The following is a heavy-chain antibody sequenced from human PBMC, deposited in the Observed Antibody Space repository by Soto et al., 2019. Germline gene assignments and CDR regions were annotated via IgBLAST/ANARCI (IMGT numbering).Heavy chain of an antibody. D-gene: IGHD3-22*01. J-gene: IGHJ3*02. Sequence: GESLKISCKGSGYSFTSYWISWVRQMPGKGLEWMGRIDPSDSYTNYSPSFQGHVTISADKSISTAYLQWSSLRASDTAMYYCASRYYYDSSGYYSGDAFDIWGQGTMVT. CDR3: ASRYYYDSSGYYSGDAFDI. CDR2: IDPSDSYT. CDR1: GYSFTSYW. V-gene: IGHV5-10-1*01.